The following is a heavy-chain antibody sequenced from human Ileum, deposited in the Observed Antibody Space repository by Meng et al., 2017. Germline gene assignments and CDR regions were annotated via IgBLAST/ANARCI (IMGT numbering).Heavy chain of an antibody. Sequence: QVPLQESGPGLVKPSQTLSLTCSVSGGSFRSDNYYWTWIRQTPGKGLEWIGLTYYNGSPFYNPSLRSRVTISVDTSKDQFSLKLTSVTAADTAVYYCARERRHYYGSGSFDYWGQGILVTVSS. CDR2: TYYNGSP. CDR1: GGSFRSDNYY. J-gene: IGHJ4*02. V-gene: IGHV4-30-4*01. CDR3: ARERRHYYGSGSFDY. D-gene: IGHD3-10*01.